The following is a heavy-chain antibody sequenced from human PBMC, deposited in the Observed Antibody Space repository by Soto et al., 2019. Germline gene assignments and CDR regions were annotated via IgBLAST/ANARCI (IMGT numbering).Heavy chain of an antibody. D-gene: IGHD6-13*01. CDR2: IKQDGSEK. V-gene: IGHV3-7*01. CDR3: ARDWSSSWYDPWYFDL. CDR1: GFTFSSYW. J-gene: IGHJ2*01. Sequence: EVQLVESGGGLVQPGGSLRLSCAASGFTFSSYWMSWVRQAPGKGLEWVANIKQDGSEKYYVDSVKGRFTISRDNAKNSLYLQVNSLRAEDTAVYYCARDWSSSWYDPWYFDLWGRGGLVTVSS.